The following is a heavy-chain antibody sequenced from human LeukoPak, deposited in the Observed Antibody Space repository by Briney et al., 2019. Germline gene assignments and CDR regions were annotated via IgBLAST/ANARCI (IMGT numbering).Heavy chain of an antibody. J-gene: IGHJ1*01. V-gene: IGHV4-34*01. CDR1: GGSFSGYY. CDR3: ARQEIRYFQH. CDR2: INHSRNT. D-gene: IGHD5-24*01. Sequence: PSETLSLTCAVYGGSFSGYYWNWIRQPPGKGLEWIGEINHSRNTNYNPSLKSRVTISVDTSKNQFSLKLSSVTAADTAVYYCARQEIRYFQHWGQGTLVTVSS.